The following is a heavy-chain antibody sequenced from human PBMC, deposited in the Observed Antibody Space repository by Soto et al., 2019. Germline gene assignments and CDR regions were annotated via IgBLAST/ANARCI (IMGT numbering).Heavy chain of an antibody. CDR2: IRNKANSYAT. CDR3: AIVPLVAGAAAPRGWFDP. D-gene: IGHD2-2*01. J-gene: IGHJ5*02. V-gene: IGHV3-72*01. Sequence: EMQLVESGGGLVQPGGSLRLSCAASGFTFSDHYMDWVRQAPGKGLEWVGRIRNKANSYATEYAASVKGRFTISRDDSKNELYLQMNILRTEDTAVDYCAIVPLVAGAAAPRGWFDPWGQGTLVTVSS. CDR1: GFTFSDHY.